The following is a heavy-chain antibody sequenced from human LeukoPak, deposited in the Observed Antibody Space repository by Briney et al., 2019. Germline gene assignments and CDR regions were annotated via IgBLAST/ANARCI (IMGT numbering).Heavy chain of an antibody. CDR2: FYGSGSA. CDR1: GDSISSAAYY. V-gene: IGHV4-30-2*01. CDR3: ARDRGYSGPRGY. Sequence: PSQTLSLTCAVSGDSISSAAYYWSWIRQPPGKGLEWIGYFYGSGSASYNPSLKSRVTISLDRSSNQFSLKMSSVTAADTAVYYCARDRGYSGPRGYWGQGTLVTVSS. J-gene: IGHJ4*02. D-gene: IGHD5-12*01.